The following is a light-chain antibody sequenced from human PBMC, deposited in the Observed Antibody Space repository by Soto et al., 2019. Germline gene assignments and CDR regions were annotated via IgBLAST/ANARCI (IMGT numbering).Light chain of an antibody. CDR1: QGISSY. J-gene: IGKJ4*01. Sequence: PLTQSPSSLSASVGDRVTITCRASQGISSYLAWYQQIPGKAPKLLIYAASTLQSGVPSRFTGSGSGTDFTLTISSLQPEDFATYYCQHLHSYPPTFGGGTKVEIK. CDR2: AAS. V-gene: IGKV1-9*01. CDR3: QHLHSYPPT.